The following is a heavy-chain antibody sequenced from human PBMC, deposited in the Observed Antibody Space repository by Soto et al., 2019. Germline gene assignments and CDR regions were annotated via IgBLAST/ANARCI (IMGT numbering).Heavy chain of an antibody. CDR1: GFTFSSYA. V-gene: IGHV3-23*01. J-gene: IGHJ4*02. D-gene: IGHD3-3*01. Sequence: EVQLLESGGGLVQPGGSLRLSCAASGFTFSSYAMSWVRQAPGKGLEWVSGMSGNGGSAYYADSGKGRFTISRDNSKKTLYLQINSLRAEDTALYYCAKGPIFGVENIYDYWGQGTLVTVSS. CDR2: MSGNGGSA. CDR3: AKGPIFGVENIYDY.